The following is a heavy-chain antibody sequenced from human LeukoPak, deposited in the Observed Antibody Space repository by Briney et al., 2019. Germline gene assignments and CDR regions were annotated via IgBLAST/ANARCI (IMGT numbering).Heavy chain of an antibody. CDR3: ARDFPNWYSSASSAAHGYFDP. V-gene: IGHV1-18*01. D-gene: IGHD6-6*01. Sequence: ASVKVSCKASGYTLTSYGISWVRQAPGQGLEWMGWISAYNGDTNYAQKLQGRVTMTTDTSTSTAYMELRSLRSDDTAVYYCARDFPNWYSSASSAAHGYFDPWGRGTLVTVSS. CDR2: ISAYNGDT. CDR1: GYTLTSYG. J-gene: IGHJ2*01.